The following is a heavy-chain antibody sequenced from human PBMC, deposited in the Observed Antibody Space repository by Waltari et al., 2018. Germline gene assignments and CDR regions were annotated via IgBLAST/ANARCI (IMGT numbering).Heavy chain of an antibody. J-gene: IGHJ6*02. D-gene: IGHD6-6*01. CDR3: ARAGRYSSSPSGMDV. Sequence: QVQLQESGPGLVQPSQTLSLTCTVSGGSISSGGYYWSRIRQHPGKGLEWIGYIYYSGSTYYNPSLKSRVTISVDTSKNQFSLKLSSVTAADTAVYYCARAGRYSSSPSGMDVWGQGTTVTVSS. CDR1: GGSISSGGYY. V-gene: IGHV4-31*03. CDR2: IYYSGST.